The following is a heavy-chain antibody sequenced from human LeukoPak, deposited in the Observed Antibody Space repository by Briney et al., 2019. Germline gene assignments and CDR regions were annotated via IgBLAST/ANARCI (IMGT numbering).Heavy chain of an antibody. CDR3: AKWASTDITYNWFDP. Sequence: GGSLRLSCAGSGFTFSNYAMTWVRQAPGKGLEWVSSVSGSGGTTYYADSVKGRFTIFRDNSKGTMYLQMNSLSAEDTALYYCAKWASTDITYNWFDPRGQGTLVTVSS. J-gene: IGHJ5*02. D-gene: IGHD1-14*01. V-gene: IGHV3-23*01. CDR1: GFTFSNYA. CDR2: VSGSGGTT.